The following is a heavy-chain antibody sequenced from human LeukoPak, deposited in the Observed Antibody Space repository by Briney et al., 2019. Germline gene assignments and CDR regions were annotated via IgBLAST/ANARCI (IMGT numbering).Heavy chain of an antibody. CDR1: GFTFDDYA. V-gene: IGHV3-9*03. D-gene: IGHD3-3*01. CDR3: AKVSSFGVDDAFDI. CDR2: ISWNSGSI. Sequence: GGSLRFSCAASGFTFDDYAMHWVRQAPGKGLEWVSGISWNSGSIGYADSVKGRFTISRDNAKNSLYLQMNSLRAEDMALYYCAKVSSFGVDDAFDIWGQGTMVTVSS. J-gene: IGHJ3*02.